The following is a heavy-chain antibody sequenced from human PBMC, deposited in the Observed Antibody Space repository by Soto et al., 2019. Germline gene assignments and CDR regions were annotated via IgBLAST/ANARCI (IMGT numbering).Heavy chain of an antibody. CDR3: ARQPVEMDRQGGVFDY. V-gene: IGHV4-31*03. CDR1: GGSISSGGYY. J-gene: IGHJ4*02. CDR2: IYYGGST. Sequence: QVQLQESGPGLVKPSQTLSLTCTVSGGSISSGGYYWSWIRQQPGKGLEWIGYIYYGGSTYYNPYLKSRVDVPVDTSKNQFPLKLSSVTAADTAVYYCARQPVEMDRQGGVFDYWGQGSLVTVSS. D-gene: IGHD2-2*03.